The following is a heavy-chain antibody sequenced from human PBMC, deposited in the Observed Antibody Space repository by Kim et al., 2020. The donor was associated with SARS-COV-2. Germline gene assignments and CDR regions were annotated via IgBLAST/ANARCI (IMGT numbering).Heavy chain of an antibody. CDR3: AKKRSRQYSSGSVFDY. CDR1: GFSFDDYA. J-gene: IGHJ4*02. V-gene: IGHV3-43*02. D-gene: IGHD5-18*01. Sequence: GGSLRLSCAASGFSFDDYAMHWVRQGPGKGLEWVCLISRNGDSTKYTDSVKGRFTISRDNSKNSLYLQMNSLRTEDTAVYYCAKKRSRQYSSGSVFDYWGQGGLVTVSS. CDR2: ISRNGDST.